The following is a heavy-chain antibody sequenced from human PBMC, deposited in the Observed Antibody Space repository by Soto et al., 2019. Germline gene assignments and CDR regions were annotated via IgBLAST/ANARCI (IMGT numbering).Heavy chain of an antibody. CDR1: GFTVSSNY. V-gene: IGHV3-53*01. D-gene: IGHD3-22*01. CDR3: ARDRVESGYPEYFQH. J-gene: IGHJ1*01. CDR2: IYSGGST. Sequence: EVQLVESGGGLIQPGGSLRLSCAASGFTVSSNYMSWLRQAPGKGLEWVSVIYSGGSTYYADSVKGRLTISRDNSKNTMYLQMTVLRAEDTAVYYCARDRVESGYPEYFQHWGQGTLVTVSS.